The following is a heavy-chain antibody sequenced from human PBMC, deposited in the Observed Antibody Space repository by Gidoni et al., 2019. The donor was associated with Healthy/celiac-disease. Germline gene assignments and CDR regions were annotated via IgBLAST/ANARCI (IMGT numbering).Heavy chain of an antibody. CDR3: AKDLGITMIVVVIRGFDY. Sequence: EVQLLESGGGLVQPGGSLRLSCAASGFTFSIYSMSWVRQAPGKGLEWVSAISGSGGSTYYADSVKGRFTISRDNSKNTLYLQMNSLRAEDTAVYYCAKDLGITMIVVVIRGFDYWGQGTLVTVSS. D-gene: IGHD3-22*01. CDR1: GFTFSIYS. V-gene: IGHV3-23*01. CDR2: ISGSGGST. J-gene: IGHJ4*02.